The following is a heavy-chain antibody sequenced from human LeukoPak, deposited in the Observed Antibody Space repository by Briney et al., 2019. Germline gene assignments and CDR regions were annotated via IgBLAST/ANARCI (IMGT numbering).Heavy chain of an antibody. CDR1: GFTFSSYE. CDR3: ARHEVLSYSGSYSGFVY. D-gene: IGHD1-26*01. Sequence: EGSLRLSCAASGFTFSSYEMNWVRQAPGKGLEWVSYISSSGSTKYYADSVKGRFTISRDNAKKSLYLQMNSLRAEDTAVYYCARHEVLSYSGSYSGFVYWGQGTLVTVSS. V-gene: IGHV3-48*03. CDR2: ISSSGSTK. J-gene: IGHJ4*02.